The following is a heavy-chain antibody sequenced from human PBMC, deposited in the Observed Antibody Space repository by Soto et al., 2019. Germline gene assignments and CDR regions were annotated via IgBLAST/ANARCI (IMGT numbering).Heavy chain of an antibody. Sequence: QVQLQQWGAGLLKPSETLSLTCAVYGGSFSGYYWSWIRQPPGKGLEWIGEINHSGSTNYNPSLKRRVTISVDTSKNQFSLKLSSVTAADTAVYYCARALMITFGGVIVRRDDAFDIWGQGTMVTVSS. CDR2: INHSGST. D-gene: IGHD3-16*02. CDR3: ARALMITFGGVIVRRDDAFDI. J-gene: IGHJ3*02. CDR1: GGSFSGYY. V-gene: IGHV4-34*01.